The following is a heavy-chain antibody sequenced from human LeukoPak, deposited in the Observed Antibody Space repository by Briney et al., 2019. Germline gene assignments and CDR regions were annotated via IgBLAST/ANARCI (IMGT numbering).Heavy chain of an antibody. CDR2: ISAYNGNT. D-gene: IGHD1-26*01. J-gene: IGHJ5*02. CDR3: ARKVGATRYNWFDP. V-gene: IGHV1-18*01. CDR1: GYTFTSYG. Sequence: ASVKVSCKASGYTFTSYGISWVQQAPGQGLEWMGWISAYNGNTNYAQKLQGRVTMTTDTSTSTAYMELRSLRSDDTAVYYCARKVGATRYNWFDPWGQGTLVTVSS.